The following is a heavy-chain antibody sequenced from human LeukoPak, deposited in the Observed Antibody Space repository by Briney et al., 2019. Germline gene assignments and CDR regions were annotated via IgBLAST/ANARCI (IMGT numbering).Heavy chain of an antibody. J-gene: IGHJ4*02. CDR3: ARRDGYNLGY. V-gene: IGHV5-51*01. Sequence: GESLKISCKGSGYSFTSYWIGWVRQMPGEGLEWMGIIYPGDSDTRYSPSFQGQVTTSSHKSISTTYLQRSSLKASDTAMYNCARRDGYNLGYWGQGTLLTVSS. CDR2: IYPGDSDT. D-gene: IGHD5-24*01. CDR1: GYSFTSYW.